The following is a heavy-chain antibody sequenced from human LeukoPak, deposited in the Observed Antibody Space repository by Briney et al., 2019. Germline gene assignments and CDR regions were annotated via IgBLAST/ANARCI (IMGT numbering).Heavy chain of an antibody. V-gene: IGHV1-18*01. J-gene: IGHJ6*02. CDR2: ISAYNGNT. D-gene: IGHD3-10*01. CDR3: ARDAPMVRGGYYYHGMDV. Sequence: ASVKVSCKASGYTFTSYGISWVRQAPGQGLEWVGWISAYNGNTEYAQKVQGRVTMTTDTSTSTAYMDLRSLRSDDTAVYYCARDAPMVRGGYYYHGMDVWGQGTTVTVSS. CDR1: GYTFTSYG.